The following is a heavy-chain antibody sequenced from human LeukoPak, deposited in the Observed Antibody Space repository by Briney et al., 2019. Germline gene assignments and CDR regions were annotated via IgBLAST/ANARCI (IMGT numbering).Heavy chain of an antibody. CDR2: IHTGGGI. J-gene: IGHJ4*02. CDR1: GGSINSDY. V-gene: IGHV4-4*07. D-gene: IGHD3-10*01. Sequence: SETLSLTCTVSGGSINSDYWIWIRQPAGKGLEWIGRIHTGGGINSNPSLKSRVTMSVDTSKNQFSLKLTSVTAADTAVYYCASLSGSYIDYWGQGTLVTVSS. CDR3: ASLSGSYIDY.